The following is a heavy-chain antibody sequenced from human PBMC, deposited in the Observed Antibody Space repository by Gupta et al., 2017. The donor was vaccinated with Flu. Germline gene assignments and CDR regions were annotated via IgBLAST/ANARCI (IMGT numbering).Heavy chain of an antibody. D-gene: IGHD3-10*01. CDR3: TTPFGSGRY. Sequence: EVQLVASGGGLAQPGRSLRLSCTASGLTFRDYCMHWVRQAPGKGLEWIGFIRKTDYGGTTEYAASVRGRFSISRDDSKSVVYLQMNSLRAEDTGTYYCTTPFGSGRYWGQGTLVTVPS. CDR2: IRKTDYGGTT. V-gene: IGHV3-49*04. CDR1: GLTFRDYC. J-gene: IGHJ4*02.